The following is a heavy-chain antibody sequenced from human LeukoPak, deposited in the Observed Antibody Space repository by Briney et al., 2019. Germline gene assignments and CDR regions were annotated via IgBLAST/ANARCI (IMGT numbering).Heavy chain of an antibody. CDR3: ARLGYDSSELDYDYYYIDV. CDR1: GDAFSNYA. V-gene: IGHV1-69*13. Sequence: SVKVSCKASGDAFSNYAISWVRQAPGQGLEWMAVIIPVFAIADSAQKFQGRVTITADESTSTVYMEMSSLTSEDTAVYYCARLGYDSSELDYDYYYIDVWGKGTTVTVSS. CDR2: IIPVFAIA. D-gene: IGHD3-22*01. J-gene: IGHJ6*03.